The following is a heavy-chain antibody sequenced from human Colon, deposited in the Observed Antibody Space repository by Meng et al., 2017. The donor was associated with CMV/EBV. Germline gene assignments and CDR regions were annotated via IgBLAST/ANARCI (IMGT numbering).Heavy chain of an antibody. CDR2: VTYVGTNK. V-gene: IGHV3-30*18. D-gene: IGHD4-11*01. CDR1: GSWFGGYG. J-gene: IGHJ6*02. Sequence: SLMISCVASGSWFGGYGMHWVRQAPEKGLEWAAFVTYVGTNKFYGDSVKGRFTISRDTYKNSVYLQMDSLRPEDTALYYCAKDPNESHDYPRGAYNYYGMDVWGQGTTVTVSS. CDR3: AKDPNESHDYPRGAYNYYGMDV.